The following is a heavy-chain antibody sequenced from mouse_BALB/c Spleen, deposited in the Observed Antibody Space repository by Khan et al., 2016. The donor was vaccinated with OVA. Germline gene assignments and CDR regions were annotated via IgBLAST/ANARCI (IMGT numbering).Heavy chain of an antibody. Sequence: VQLQQSGPELVKPGASVKMSCKASGYTFTNYVLHWVKQKPGQGLEWIGYINPYNGGTKYNEKFKGKATLASDKSSITANMELSSLTSEDSAVYYCARGNLQSYYFDNWGQGTTLTLSS. CDR3: ARGNLQSYYFDN. CDR1: GYTFTNYV. CDR2: INPYNGGT. D-gene: IGHD6-1*01. V-gene: IGHV1S136*01. J-gene: IGHJ2*01.